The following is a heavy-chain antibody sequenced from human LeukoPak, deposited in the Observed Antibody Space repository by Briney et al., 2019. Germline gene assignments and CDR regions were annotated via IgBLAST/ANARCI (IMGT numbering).Heavy chain of an antibody. D-gene: IGHD3-22*01. CDR1: GDSLSSNSAA. Sequence: SQTLSLTCVISGDSLSSNSAAWNWIRQSPSRGLEWLGRTYYRSKWYNDYAVSVKSRITINPDTSKNQFSLQLNSVTPEDTAVYYCARDPGGYYDSSEVYFDYWGQGTLVTVSS. V-gene: IGHV6-1*01. CDR3: ARDPGGYYDSSEVYFDY. CDR2: TYYRSKWYN. J-gene: IGHJ4*02.